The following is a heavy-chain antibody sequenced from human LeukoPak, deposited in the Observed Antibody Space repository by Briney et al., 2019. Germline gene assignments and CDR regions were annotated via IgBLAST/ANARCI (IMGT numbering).Heavy chain of an antibody. J-gene: IGHJ4*02. CDR3: AREIVVVVTAHLFDY. CDR2: IKQDGSEK. V-gene: IGHV3-7*01. CDR1: GFTFSSYW. Sequence: GGSLRLSCAASGFTFSSYWMSWVRQAPGKGLEWVANIKQDGSEKYYVDSVKGRFTISRDNAKNSLYLQMNGLRAEDTAVYYCAREIVVVVTAHLFDYWGQGTLVTVSS. D-gene: IGHD2-21*02.